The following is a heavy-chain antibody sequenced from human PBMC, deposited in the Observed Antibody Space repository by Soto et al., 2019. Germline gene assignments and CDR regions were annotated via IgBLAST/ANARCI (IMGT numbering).Heavy chain of an antibody. J-gene: IGHJ6*02. Sequence: VQLVESGGGLVQPGGSLRLSCAASGFTFSSFDMHWVRQGPGKGLEWVAVISFDGTNKYYGDSVKGRFTVSRDNSRRRVYLQMNSLRAEDTAVYYCAKPIVAAGYYGMDVWGQGTTVSVSS. CDR3: AKPIVAAGYYGMDV. CDR2: ISFDGTNK. D-gene: IGHD6-13*01. V-gene: IGHV3-30*18. CDR1: GFTFSSFD.